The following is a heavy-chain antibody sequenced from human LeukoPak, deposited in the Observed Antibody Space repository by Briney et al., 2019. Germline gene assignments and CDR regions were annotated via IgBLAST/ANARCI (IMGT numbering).Heavy chain of an antibody. CDR1: GFTFSNYE. J-gene: IGHJ3*02. CDR2: ISRGGRTV. CDR3: ARSLRNAFDI. Sequence: GGSLRLSCAASGFTFSNYEMNWVRQAPGKGLDWVAYISRGGRTVDYADSVKGRFTISTDNANNSLYLQMNSLRAEDTAVYYCARSLRNAFDIWDQGTMVTVSS. V-gene: IGHV3-48*03. D-gene: IGHD3-3*01.